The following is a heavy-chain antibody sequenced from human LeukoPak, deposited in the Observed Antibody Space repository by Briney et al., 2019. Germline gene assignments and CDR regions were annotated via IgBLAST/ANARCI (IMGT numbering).Heavy chain of an antibody. J-gene: IGHJ4*02. CDR1: GYTFTSYD. CDR3: ARRADDYDSSCYQH. V-gene: IGHV1-8*01. CDR2: MNPNSGNT. Sequence: ASVKVSCKASGYTFTSYDINWVGQATGQGLEWMGWMNPNSGNTGYAQKFQGRVTMTRDTSINTAYMELSSLRSDDTAVYYCARRADDYDSSCYQHWGRGTLVTVSS. D-gene: IGHD3-22*01.